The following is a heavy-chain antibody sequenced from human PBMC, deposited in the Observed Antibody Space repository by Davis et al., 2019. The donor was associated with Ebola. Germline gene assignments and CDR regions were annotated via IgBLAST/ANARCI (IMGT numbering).Heavy chain of an antibody. CDR1: GYTFTGYY. Sequence: ASVKVSCKASGYTFTGYYMHWVRQAPGQGLEWMGWINPNSGGTNYAQKFQGRVTMTRDTSISTAYMELSRLRSDDTAVYYCARDGIWFGEYYYFDYWGQGTLVTVSS. CDR3: ARDGIWFGEYYYFDY. D-gene: IGHD3-10*01. V-gene: IGHV1-2*02. CDR2: INPNSGGT. J-gene: IGHJ4*02.